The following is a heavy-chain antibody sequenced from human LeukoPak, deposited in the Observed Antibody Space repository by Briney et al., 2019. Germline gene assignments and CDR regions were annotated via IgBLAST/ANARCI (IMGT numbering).Heavy chain of an antibody. CDR2: IYYSGST. D-gene: IGHD3-10*01. Sequence: SETLSLTCTVSSDSISSYYWSWIRQPPGKGLEWIGDIYYSGSTNYNPSLKSRVTISVDTSKNQFSLKLSSVTAADTAVYYCARARTGYYGSGSLLGMDVWGQGTTVTVSS. V-gene: IGHV4-59*12. J-gene: IGHJ6*02. CDR3: ARARTGYYGSGSLLGMDV. CDR1: SDSISSYY.